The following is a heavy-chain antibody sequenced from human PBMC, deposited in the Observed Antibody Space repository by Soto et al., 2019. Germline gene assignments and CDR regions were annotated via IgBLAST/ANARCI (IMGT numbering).Heavy chain of an antibody. CDR2: INPSGGST. J-gene: IGHJ4*02. CDR3: AREGGSYSLDY. CDR1: GYTFTSYY. Sequence: QVQLVQSGAEVKKPGASVKVSCKASGYTFTSYYMHWVRQAPGQGLEWMGIINPSGGSTSYAQNVQGRVTMTRDTSTSTVYMELSSLRSEDTAVYYCAREGGSYSLDYWGQGTLVTVSS. D-gene: IGHD1-26*01. V-gene: IGHV1-46*01.